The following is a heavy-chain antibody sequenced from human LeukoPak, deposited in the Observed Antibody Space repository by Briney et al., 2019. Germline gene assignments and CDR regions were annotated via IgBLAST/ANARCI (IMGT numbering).Heavy chain of an antibody. Sequence: GGSLRLSCAASGFTFSSYAMEWVRQALGKGLEWVSSITGSSDSIYYADSVKGRFTISRDNAKNSVYLQMNSLRAEDTAVYYCARLVCSTIPCYGKFYFDSWGQGTLVPVSS. CDR1: GFTFSSYA. CDR3: ARLVCSTIPCYGKFYFDS. J-gene: IGHJ4*02. V-gene: IGHV3-21*01. CDR2: ITGSSDSI. D-gene: IGHD2-2*01.